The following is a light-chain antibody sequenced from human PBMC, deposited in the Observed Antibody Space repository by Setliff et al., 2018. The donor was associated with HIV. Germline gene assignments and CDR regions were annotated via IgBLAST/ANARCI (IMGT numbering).Light chain of an antibody. CDR3: QSFDSSLSGGV. CDR2: SNN. Sequence: KRVTISCTGSSSNIGAGFDVHWYQQFPGAAPKLLIYSNNVRPSGVPDRFSGSKSATSASLAITGLQAEDEADYYCQSFDSSLSGGVFGGGTKVTVL. CDR1: SSNIGAGFD. V-gene: IGLV1-40*01. J-gene: IGLJ3*02.